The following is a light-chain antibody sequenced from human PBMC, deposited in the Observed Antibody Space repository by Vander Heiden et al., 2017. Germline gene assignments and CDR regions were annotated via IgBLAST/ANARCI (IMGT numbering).Light chain of an antibody. Sequence: DIVMTQSPDSLAVSLGERATINCKSSQSVLYSSNNKNYLAWYQQKPGQPPKLLIYWASTRESGVPDRFSGSGYGTDFTLTISSLQAEDVAVYYCQQDDSTPPVTFGGGTKVEIK. V-gene: IGKV4-1*01. CDR2: WAS. J-gene: IGKJ4*01. CDR1: QSVLYSSNNKNY. CDR3: QQDDSTPPVT.